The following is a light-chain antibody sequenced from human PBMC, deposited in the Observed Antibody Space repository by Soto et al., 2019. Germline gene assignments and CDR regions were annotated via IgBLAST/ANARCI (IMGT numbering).Light chain of an antibody. J-gene: IGKJ1*01. CDR1: QSVSSSY. V-gene: IGKV3-20*01. CDR2: GAS. Sequence: EIVLTQYPGTLSLAPGERATLSCRASQSVSSSYSAWYQQKPGHAPRLLIYGASSRATGIPDSFSGSGSGTDFTLTSSGLEPEDFAVYYCQQYGSSPWTFGQGTKVEIK. CDR3: QQYGSSPWT.